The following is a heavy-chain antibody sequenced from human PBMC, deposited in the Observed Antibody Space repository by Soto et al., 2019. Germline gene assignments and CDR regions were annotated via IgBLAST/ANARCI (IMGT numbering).Heavy chain of an antibody. V-gene: IGHV3-30*18. D-gene: IGHD3-10*01. J-gene: IGHJ5*02. CDR2: ISYDGSNK. Sequence: GGSLRLSCAASGFTFSSYGMHWVRQAPGKGLEWVAVISYDGSNKYYADSVKGRFTISRDNSKNTLYLQMNSLRAEDTAVYYCAKEKGGALWFGELSPPGAQGTLVTVSS. CDR1: GFTFSSYG. CDR3: AKEKGGALWFGELSPP.